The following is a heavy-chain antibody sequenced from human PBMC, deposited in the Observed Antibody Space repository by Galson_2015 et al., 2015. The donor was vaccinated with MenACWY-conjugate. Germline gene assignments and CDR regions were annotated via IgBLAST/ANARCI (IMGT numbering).Heavy chain of an antibody. Sequence: LSLTCTVSGGSVSSGSYYWSWIRQPPGKGLEWIGYIYYSGSTNYNPSLKSRVTISVDTSKNQFSLKLSSVTAADTAVYYCARVEYSSRGGYYFDYWGQGTLVTVSS. J-gene: IGHJ4*02. D-gene: IGHD6-13*01. CDR1: GGSVSSGSYY. V-gene: IGHV4-61*01. CDR2: IYYSGST. CDR3: ARVEYSSRGGYYFDY.